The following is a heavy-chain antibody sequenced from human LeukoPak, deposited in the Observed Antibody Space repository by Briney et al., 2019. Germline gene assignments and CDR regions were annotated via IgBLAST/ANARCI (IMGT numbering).Heavy chain of an antibody. Sequence: SETLSLTCAVYGGSFSGYYWSWIRQPPGKGLEWVGEISHSASTNYSPSLKSRVTISVDTSNNQFSLKLSSMTAADTAVYFCARKLTGVQGAFDIWGRGTMVTVSS. CDR1: GGSFSGYY. V-gene: IGHV4-34*01. CDR2: ISHSAST. D-gene: IGHD1-20*01. J-gene: IGHJ3*02. CDR3: ARKLTGVQGAFDI.